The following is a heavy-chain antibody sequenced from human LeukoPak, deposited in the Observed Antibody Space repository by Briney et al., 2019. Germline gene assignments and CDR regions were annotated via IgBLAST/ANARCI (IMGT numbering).Heavy chain of an antibody. CDR3: ARLIRSSSPFDI. J-gene: IGHJ3*02. D-gene: IGHD6-6*01. Sequence: SETLSLTCTVSGGSISSYYWSWIRQPPGKGLEWIGYIYYSGSTIYNPSLKSRVTISVDTSKNQFSLKLSSVTAADTAVYYCARLIRSSSPFDIWGQGTMVTVSS. CDR1: GGSISSYY. V-gene: IGHV4-59*01. CDR2: IYYSGST.